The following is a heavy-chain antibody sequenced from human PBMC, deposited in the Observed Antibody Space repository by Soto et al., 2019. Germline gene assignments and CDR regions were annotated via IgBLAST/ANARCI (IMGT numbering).Heavy chain of an antibody. CDR2: INPNSGGT. J-gene: IGHJ6*02. Sequence: ASVKVSCKASGYTFTGYYMHWVRQAPGQGLEWMGWINPNSGGTNYAQKFQGWVTMTRDTSISTAYMELSRLRSDDTAVYYCAREEGWSGYYKDYYYYGMDVWGQGTTVTVSS. D-gene: IGHD3-3*01. CDR1: GYTFTGYY. CDR3: AREEGWSGYYKDYYYYGMDV. V-gene: IGHV1-2*04.